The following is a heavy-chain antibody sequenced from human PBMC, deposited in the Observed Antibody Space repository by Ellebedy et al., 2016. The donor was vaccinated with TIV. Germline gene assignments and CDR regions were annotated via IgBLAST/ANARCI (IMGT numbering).Heavy chain of an antibody. V-gene: IGHV1-2*04. J-gene: IGHJ6*02. Sequence: AASVKVSCKASGYTFTGYYMHWVRQAPGQGLEWMGWINPNSGSTNYAQKFQGWVTMTRDTSISTAYMELSRLRSDDTAVYYCARAKRITIFGVRYGMDVWGQGTTVTVSS. CDR2: INPNSGST. D-gene: IGHD3-3*01. CDR3: ARAKRITIFGVRYGMDV. CDR1: GYTFTGYY.